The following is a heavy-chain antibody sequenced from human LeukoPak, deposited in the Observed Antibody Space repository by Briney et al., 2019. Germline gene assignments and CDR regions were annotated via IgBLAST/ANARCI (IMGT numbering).Heavy chain of an antibody. Sequence: GGSLRLSCAASGFTFSSYAMSWVRQAPGKGLEWVSAISGSVGSTYYAGSVKGRLTISTHNSKNTLYLQMNSVRAEDTAVYYCAKVRYNYDFWSGFIYYYGMDVWGQGTTVTVSS. J-gene: IGHJ6*02. V-gene: IGHV3-23*01. D-gene: IGHD3-3*01. CDR1: GFTFSSYA. CDR3: AKVRYNYDFWSGFIYYYGMDV. CDR2: ISGSVGST.